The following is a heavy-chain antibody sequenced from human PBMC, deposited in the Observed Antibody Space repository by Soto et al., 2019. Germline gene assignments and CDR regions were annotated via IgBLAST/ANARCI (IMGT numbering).Heavy chain of an antibody. Sequence: QVQLVQSGAEVKNPGSSVKVSCKASGGTFSSYTISWVRQAPGQGLEWMGRIIPILGIANYAQKFQGRVTITADKSTSTAYMELSSLRSEDTAVYYCARAGSTSWGFDPWGQGTLVTVSS. J-gene: IGHJ5*02. CDR3: ARAGSTSWGFDP. D-gene: IGHD2-2*01. V-gene: IGHV1-69*02. CDR2: IIPILGIA. CDR1: GGTFSSYT.